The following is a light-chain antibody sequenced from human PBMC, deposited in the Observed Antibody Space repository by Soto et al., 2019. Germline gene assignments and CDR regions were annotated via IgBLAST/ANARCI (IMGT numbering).Light chain of an antibody. CDR3: KLSGDSPQA. J-gene: IGKJ4*02. CDR1: QSVGSS. Sequence: EIKVKLNRAAESLSPKERATRSCRASQSVGSSLSWYQQKPGQAPRLLFYGASNRATAIPDRFSGSGFGTDFTLTIAIVEPEDFAVYYRKLSGDSPQACGAGTKVDIK. CDR2: GAS. V-gene: IGKV3-20*01.